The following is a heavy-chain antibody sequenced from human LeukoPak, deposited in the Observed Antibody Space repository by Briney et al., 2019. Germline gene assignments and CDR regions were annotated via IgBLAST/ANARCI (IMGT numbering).Heavy chain of an antibody. CDR2: INHSGST. CDR3: ARGPGWTIAARPLDY. D-gene: IGHD6-6*01. J-gene: IGHJ4*02. CDR1: GGSFXGXY. Sequence: ETLSLTCXXXGGSFXGXYWNWVRQPPGKGLEWIGEINHSGSTNYNPPLKSRVTISVDTSKNQFSLKLTSVTAADTAVYSCARGPGWTIAARPLDYWGQGALVTVSS. V-gene: IGHV4-34*01.